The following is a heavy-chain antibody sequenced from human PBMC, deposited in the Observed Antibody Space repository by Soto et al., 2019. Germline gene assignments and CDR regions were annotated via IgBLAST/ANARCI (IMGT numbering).Heavy chain of an antibody. J-gene: IGHJ6*02. CDR1: GGSISSYY. CDR3: ARDGYYYGMDV. V-gene: IGHV4-59*01. CDR2: IYYSGST. Sequence: SETLSLTCTVSGGSISSYYWSWIRQPPGKGLEWIGYIYYSGSTNYNPSLKSRVTISVDTSKNQFSLKLSSVTAADTAVYYCARDGYYYGMDVWGQGTTVTVSS.